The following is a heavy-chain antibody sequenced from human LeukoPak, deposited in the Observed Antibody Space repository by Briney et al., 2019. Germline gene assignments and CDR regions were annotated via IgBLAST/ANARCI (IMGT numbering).Heavy chain of an antibody. CDR3: ARGGYENSGYYSGAGARADY. J-gene: IGHJ4*02. CDR2: ISFSGSTI. V-gene: IGHV3-48*01. CDR1: GFTFSRYS. Sequence: PGGSLRLSCAPSGFTFSRYSMNWVRQAPGKGLEWIAYISFSGSTIYYADSARGRFTISRDNAQNSLYLQMNSLRAEDTAVYHCARGGYENSGYYSGAGARADYWGQGTLVTVS. D-gene: IGHD3-22*01.